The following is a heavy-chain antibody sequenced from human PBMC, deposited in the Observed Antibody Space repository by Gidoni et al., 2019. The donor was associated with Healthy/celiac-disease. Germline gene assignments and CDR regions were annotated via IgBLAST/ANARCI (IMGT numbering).Heavy chain of an antibody. CDR2: ISYDGSNK. CDR1: GFTFSSYG. V-gene: IGHV3-30*18. J-gene: IGHJ4*02. D-gene: IGHD6-13*01. Sequence: QVQLVESGGGVVQPGRSLRLSCAASGFTFSSYGMHWVRQAPGKGLEWVAVISYDGSNKYYADSVKGRFTISRDNSKNTLYLQMNSRRAEDTAVYYCAKFLSTRIAAAGHWGQGTLVTVSS. CDR3: AKFLSTRIAAAGH.